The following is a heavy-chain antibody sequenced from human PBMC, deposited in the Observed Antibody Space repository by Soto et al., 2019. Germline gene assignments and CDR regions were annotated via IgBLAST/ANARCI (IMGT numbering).Heavy chain of an antibody. CDR1: GGSISSSSYY. V-gene: IGHV4-39*01. CDR2: IYYSGST. CDR3: ATHNWNLDP. Sequence: SETLSLTCTVSGGSISSSSYYWGWIRQPPGKGLEWIGSIYYSGSTYYNPSLKSRVTISVDTSKNQFSLKLSSVTAADTAVYYCATHNWNLDPWGQGTLVTVSS. D-gene: IGHD1-7*01. J-gene: IGHJ1*01.